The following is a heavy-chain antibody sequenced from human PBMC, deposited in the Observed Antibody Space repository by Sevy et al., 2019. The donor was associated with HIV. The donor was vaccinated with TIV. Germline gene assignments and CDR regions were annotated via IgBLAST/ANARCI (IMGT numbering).Heavy chain of an antibody. CDR1: GYKFSNYR. CDR2: IDPSDSYT. CDR3: ATNKDIVTVIAASSYGLDV. J-gene: IGHJ6*02. Sequence: GESLKISCQASGYKFSNYRIAWVRQMPGKGLEWMGKIDPSDSYTSYSPSFQGHVTISADKSVSTVYLQWSSLKASDTATYYCATNKDIVTVIAASSYGLDVWGQGTTVTVSS. D-gene: IGHD2-15*01. V-gene: IGHV5-10-1*01.